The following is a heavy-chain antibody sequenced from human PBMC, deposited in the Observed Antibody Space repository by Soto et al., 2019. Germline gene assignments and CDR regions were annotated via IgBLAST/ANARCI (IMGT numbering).Heavy chain of an antibody. V-gene: IGHV3-30*18. CDR3: AKDRVESGLGEVVY. D-gene: IGHD3-16*01. CDR1: GFTFSTNG. CDR2: ISYDGSNK. Sequence: QVQLVESGGGVDQPGRSLRLSCAASGFTFSTNGMHWVRQAPGKGLEWVAVISYDGSNKYYADSVKGRLTISRDNSKNTLYLQMNSMRAEDTAVYYCAKDRVESGLGEVVYWGQGTLVTVSS. J-gene: IGHJ4*02.